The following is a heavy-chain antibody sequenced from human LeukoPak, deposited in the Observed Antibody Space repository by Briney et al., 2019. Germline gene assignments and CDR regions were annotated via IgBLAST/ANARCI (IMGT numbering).Heavy chain of an antibody. D-gene: IGHD2-2*01. Sequence: SETLSLTCTVSGDSISSGRHYWGWIRQPPGKGLEWIGSICYSGRTYYNPSLKSRVTISVDTSKNQFSLKVSSVTAADTGVYYCARIYCTSTSCYGDHYYGMDVWGQGTTVTVSS. J-gene: IGHJ6*02. CDR3: ARIYCTSTSCYGDHYYGMDV. CDR2: ICYSGRT. CDR1: GDSISSGRHY. V-gene: IGHV4-39*01.